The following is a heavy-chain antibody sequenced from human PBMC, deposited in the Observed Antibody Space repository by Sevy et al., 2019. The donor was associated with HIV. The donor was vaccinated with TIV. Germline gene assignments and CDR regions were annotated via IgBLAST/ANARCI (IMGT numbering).Heavy chain of an antibody. CDR3: ARGRSRYQIAGFYGMDV. J-gene: IGHJ6*02. V-gene: IGHV4-34*01. Sequence: SESLSLTCAVYGGSFSTNHWSWVRQSPGKGLQYIGEINDSGSTYYNPSFKSRVIMSVDTSRNQFSLNLRFVTAADTALYFCARGRSRYQIAGFYGMDVWGQGTMVTVSS. CDR1: GGSFSTNH. D-gene: IGHD6-13*01. CDR2: INDSGST.